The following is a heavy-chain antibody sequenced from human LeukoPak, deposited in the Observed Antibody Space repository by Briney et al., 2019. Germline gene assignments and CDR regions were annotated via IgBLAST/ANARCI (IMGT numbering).Heavy chain of an antibody. V-gene: IGHV4-59*01. CDR2: IYYSGST. CDR1: GGSISSYY. J-gene: IGHJ4*02. CDR3: ARLYGDYANYFDY. Sequence: SETLSLTCTVSGGSISSYYWSWIRQPPGKGLEWIGYIYYSGSTNYNPSLKSRVTISVDTSKNQFSLKLSSVTAADTAVYYCARLYGDYANYFDYWGQGILVTVSS. D-gene: IGHD4-17*01.